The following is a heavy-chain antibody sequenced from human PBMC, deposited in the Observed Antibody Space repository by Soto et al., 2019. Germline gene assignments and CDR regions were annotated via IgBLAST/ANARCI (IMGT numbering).Heavy chain of an antibody. CDR3: ARDRTYYHKISFDP. J-gene: IGHJ5*02. V-gene: IGHV1-69*13. CDR1: GGTFSSYA. Sequence: ASVKVSCKAFGGTFSSYAISWVRQAPGQGLEWMGGIIPIFGTANYAQKFQGRVTITADESTSTAYMELSSLRSEDTAVYYCARDRTYYHKISFDPWGQGTLVTVSS. CDR2: IIPIFGTA. D-gene: IGHD3-10*01.